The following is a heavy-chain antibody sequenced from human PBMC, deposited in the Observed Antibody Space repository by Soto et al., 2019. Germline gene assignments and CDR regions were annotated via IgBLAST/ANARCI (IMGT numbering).Heavy chain of an antibody. CDR3: ARGKWLVPRYYYGMDV. J-gene: IGHJ6*02. V-gene: IGHV4-34*01. D-gene: IGHD6-19*01. CDR2: INHSGST. CDR1: GGSFSGYY. Sequence: SETLSLTCAVYGGSFSGYYLSWIRQPPGKGLEWIGEINHSGSTNYNPSLKSRVTISVDTSKNQFSLKLSSVTAADTAVYYCARGKWLVPRYYYGMDVWGQGTTVTVSS.